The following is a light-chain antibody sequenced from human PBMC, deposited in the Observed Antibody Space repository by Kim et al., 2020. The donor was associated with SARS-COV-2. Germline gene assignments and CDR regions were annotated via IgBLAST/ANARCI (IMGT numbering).Light chain of an antibody. J-gene: IGLJ7*01. CDR1: SSDVGGYNY. V-gene: IGLV2-14*04. CDR3: SSYTSSSTAV. Sequence: GQSITISCTGTSSDVGGYNYVSWYQQHPGKAPKLMIYDVSKRPSGFSNRFSGSKSGNTASLTISGLQAEDEADYYCSSYTSSSTAVFGGGTQLTVL. CDR2: DVS.